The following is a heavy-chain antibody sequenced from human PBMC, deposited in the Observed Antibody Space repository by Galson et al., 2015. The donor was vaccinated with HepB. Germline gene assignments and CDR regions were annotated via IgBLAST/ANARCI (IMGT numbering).Heavy chain of an antibody. J-gene: IGHJ6*02. D-gene: IGHD6-25*01. CDR1: GFSFTGHS. V-gene: IGHV3-48*01. CDR3: ARNPASYDYFNMDG. CDR2: ISSGGTK. Sequence: SLRLSCAVSGFSFTGHSMNWVRQAPGKGLEWVSYISSGGTKYYADSVKGRFTISRDNAKKSMYLHMSSLRAEDTAIYYCARNPASYDYFNMDGWGQGTTVTVSS.